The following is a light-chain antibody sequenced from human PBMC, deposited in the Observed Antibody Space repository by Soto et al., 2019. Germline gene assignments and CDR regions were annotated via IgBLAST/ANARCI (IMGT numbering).Light chain of an antibody. CDR1: QSVLSSSNNKEY. CDR3: QQYFKTPIT. J-gene: IGKJ5*01. Sequence: DIVMTQSPDSLAVSLGERATFNCKSSQSVLSSSNNKEYLAWYQQKPGQPPKLLIYWASTRESGVPDRFSGSASGTDFTLTISSLQAEDVAVYYCQQYFKTPITFGQGTRLEIK. V-gene: IGKV4-1*01. CDR2: WAS.